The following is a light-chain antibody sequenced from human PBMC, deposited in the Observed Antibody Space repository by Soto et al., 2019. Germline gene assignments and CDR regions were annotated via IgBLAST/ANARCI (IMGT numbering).Light chain of an antibody. CDR2: GAS. Sequence: DIVMTQSPATLSVSPGERATLSCRASQSVSSNLAWYQQKPGHAPKLLIYGASTRATGIPARFSGSGSGTEFILTISRLQSEDFAVYYCQQYNNWLTFGGGTKVEIK. CDR1: QSVSSN. V-gene: IGKV3-15*01. CDR3: QQYNNWLT. J-gene: IGKJ4*01.